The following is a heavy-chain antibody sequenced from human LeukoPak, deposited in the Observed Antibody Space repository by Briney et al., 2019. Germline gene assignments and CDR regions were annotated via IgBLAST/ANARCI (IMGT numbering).Heavy chain of an antibody. CDR2: FYYSGST. D-gene: IGHD6-19*01. CDR1: VGSVSSGRYY. V-gene: IGHV4-61*01. Sequence: SETLSLTRTVSVGSVSSGRYYWSCIRQPPGKGLEWIVHFYYSGSTNYNPSLKSRVPISVDTSKNQFSLELSSVISADTAVYYCARGVAVAGNLVYWGQGTLVTVSS. J-gene: IGHJ4*02. CDR3: ARGVAVAGNLVY.